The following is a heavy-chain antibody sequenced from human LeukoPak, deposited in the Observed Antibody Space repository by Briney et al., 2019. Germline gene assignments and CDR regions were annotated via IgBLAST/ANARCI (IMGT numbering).Heavy chain of an antibody. CDR1: GGSFSGYY. D-gene: IGHD3-3*01. CDR2: INHSGGT. J-gene: IGHJ6*02. Sequence: SSETLSLTCVVYGGSFSGYYWSWIRQRPGKGPEWIGAINHSGGTNYNPSLKSRVTISVDTSKNQFSLKLSSVTAADTAVYYCARDDFWSGLRAYGMDVWGQGTTVTVSS. CDR3: ARDDFWSGLRAYGMDV. V-gene: IGHV4-34*01.